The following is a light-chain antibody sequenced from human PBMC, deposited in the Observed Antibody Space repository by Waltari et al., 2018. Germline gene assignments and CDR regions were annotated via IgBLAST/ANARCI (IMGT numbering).Light chain of an antibody. J-gene: IGLJ3*02. CDR3: NSYAGSSSWV. V-gene: IGLV2-14*01. Sequence: QSALTQPASVSGSPGQSITISCTGTSSDVGFYNYVYWYQQHPGKAPKLMIYDVSERPSGVSKRFSGSSSGNTASLTISGLQAEDEAEYDGNSYAGSSSWVFGGGTKLTVL. CDR2: DVS. CDR1: SSDVGFYNY.